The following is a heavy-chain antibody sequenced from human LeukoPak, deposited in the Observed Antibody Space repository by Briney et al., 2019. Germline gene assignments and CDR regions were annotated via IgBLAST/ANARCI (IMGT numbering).Heavy chain of an antibody. Sequence: GGSVRLSCAASGFTLSRYCMHWVRQAPGKGLVWVSRINTDGSITSYADSVKGRFTISRDNAKNTLYLHMNSLRVEDTAVYYCARIASWGQGTLVTVSS. CDR3: ARIAS. CDR1: GFTLSRYC. CDR2: INTDGSIT. V-gene: IGHV3-74*01. J-gene: IGHJ5*01.